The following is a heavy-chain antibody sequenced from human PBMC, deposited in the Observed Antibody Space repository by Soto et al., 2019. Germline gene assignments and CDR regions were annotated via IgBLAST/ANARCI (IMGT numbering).Heavy chain of an antibody. Sequence: QVQLVQSGAEVKKPGSSVKVSCKASGDTFSSYAISWVRQAPGQGLEWMGGIIPIFGTANYAQKFQGRVTITADESTSTAYMELSSLRSEDTAVYYCARDLEQLVTRGMDVWGQGTTVTVSS. CDR1: GDTFSSYA. CDR3: ARDLEQLVTRGMDV. J-gene: IGHJ6*02. CDR2: IIPIFGTA. V-gene: IGHV1-69*01. D-gene: IGHD6-13*01.